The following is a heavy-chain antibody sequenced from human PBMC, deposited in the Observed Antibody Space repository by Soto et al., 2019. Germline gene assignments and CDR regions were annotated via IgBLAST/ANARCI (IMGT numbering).Heavy chain of an antibody. CDR2: INSDGSST. CDR1: GFTFSNYW. Sequence: EVQLVESGGGLVQPGGSLRLSCAASGFTFSNYWMHWVHQAPGKGLVWVSRINSDGSSTSYADSVKGRFTISRDNAKNTLYLQMNSLRAEDTAVYYCAREYSSSRYFDYWGQGTLVTVSS. J-gene: IGHJ4*02. D-gene: IGHD6-13*01. CDR3: AREYSSSRYFDY. V-gene: IGHV3-74*01.